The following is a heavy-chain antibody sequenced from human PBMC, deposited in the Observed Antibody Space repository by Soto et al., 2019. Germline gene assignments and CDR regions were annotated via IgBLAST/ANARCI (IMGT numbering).Heavy chain of an antibody. Sequence: ASVKVSCKASGYTFTSYGISWVRQAPGQGLEWMGWISAYNGNTNYAQKLQGRVTMTTDTSTSTAYMELRSLRSDDTAVYYCARKQGLALAGYYYYYMDVWGKGTTVTVSS. CDR2: ISAYNGNT. J-gene: IGHJ6*03. CDR3: ARKQGLALAGYYYYYMDV. CDR1: GYTFTSYG. V-gene: IGHV1-18*01. D-gene: IGHD6-19*01.